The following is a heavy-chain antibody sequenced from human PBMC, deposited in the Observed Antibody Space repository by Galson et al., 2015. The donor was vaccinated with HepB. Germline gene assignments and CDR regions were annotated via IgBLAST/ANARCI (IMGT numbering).Heavy chain of an antibody. CDR3: ARNINWGSDY. D-gene: IGHD7-27*01. CDR2: INPGDGSI. J-gene: IGHJ4*02. Sequence: SVKVSCKASGYTFTTYYVHWVRQAPGQGLEWMGIINPGDGSISHTQKFQGRITMTRDTSTSTLYMELSSLSSEDTAVYYCARNINWGSDYWGQGTLVTVSS. V-gene: IGHV1-46*01. CDR1: GYTFTTYY.